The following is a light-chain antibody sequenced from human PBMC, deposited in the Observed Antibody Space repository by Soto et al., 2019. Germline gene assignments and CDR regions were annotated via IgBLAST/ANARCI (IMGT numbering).Light chain of an antibody. CDR1: QNVGRN. Sequence: EIVMTQSPDTLSVSPGERATLSCRASQNVGRNVAWYQQRPGQAPRLLIYGASTRATDIPARFSGSGFGTEFTLTINSLQSVDFAVTYCHQYNGRPPYTFGQGTKLHIK. CDR2: GAS. J-gene: IGKJ2*01. CDR3: HQYNGRPPYT. V-gene: IGKV3-15*01.